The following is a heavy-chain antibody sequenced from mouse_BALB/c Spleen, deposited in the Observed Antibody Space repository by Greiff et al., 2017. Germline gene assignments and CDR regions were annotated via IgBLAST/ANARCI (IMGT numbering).Heavy chain of an antibody. V-gene: IGHV1-87*01. Sequence: QVQLQQSGAELARPGASVKLSCKASGYTFTSYWMQWVKQRPGQGLEWIGAIYPGDGDTRYTQKFKGKATLTADKSSSTAYMQLSSLASEDSAVYYCARHGLFAYWGQGTLVTVSA. J-gene: IGHJ3*01. CDR2: IYPGDGDT. D-gene: IGHD1-2*01. CDR1: GYTFTSYW. CDR3: ARHGLFAY.